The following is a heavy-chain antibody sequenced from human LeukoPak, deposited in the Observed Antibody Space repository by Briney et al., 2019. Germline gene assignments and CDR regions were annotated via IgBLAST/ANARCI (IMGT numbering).Heavy chain of an antibody. Sequence: RSSETLSLTCTVSGGSISRSSYYWGWIRQPPGKGLEWIGSIYYSGSTYYNPSLKSRVTISVGTSKNQFSLKLSSVTAADTAVYYCARLVVGWFDPWGQGTLVTVSS. CDR1: GGSISRSSYY. CDR3: ARLVVGWFDP. V-gene: IGHV4-39*01. CDR2: IYYSGST. J-gene: IGHJ5*02. D-gene: IGHD2-15*01.